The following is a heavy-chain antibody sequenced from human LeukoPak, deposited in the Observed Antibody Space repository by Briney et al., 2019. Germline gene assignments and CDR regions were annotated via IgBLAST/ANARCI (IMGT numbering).Heavy chain of an antibody. CDR2: IDPSDSYT. CDR3: ASTGVTGTTSPNGFDI. V-gene: IGHV5-10-1*01. J-gene: IGHJ3*02. Sequence: GESLKISCKGSGYSFTSYWISWVRQMPGKGLEWMGRIDPSDSYTNYSPSFQGHVTISADKSISTAYLQWSSLKASDTAMYYCASTGVTGTTSPNGFDIWGQGTMVTVSS. D-gene: IGHD1-1*01. CDR1: GYSFTSYW.